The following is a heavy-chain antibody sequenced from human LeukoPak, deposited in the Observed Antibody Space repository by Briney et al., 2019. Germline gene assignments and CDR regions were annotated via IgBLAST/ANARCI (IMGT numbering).Heavy chain of an antibody. CDR3: ARASPSGYDY. V-gene: IGHV3-48*02. Sequence: GGSLRLSCAASGFTFSTYGMNWVRQAPGKGLEWVSYISHTSDAIYYSDSVKGRFTISRDNAKNSLYLQMNSLRDEDTAVYYCARASPSGYDYWGQGTLVAVSS. CDR2: ISHTSDAI. CDR1: GFTFSTYG. J-gene: IGHJ4*02. D-gene: IGHD3-22*01.